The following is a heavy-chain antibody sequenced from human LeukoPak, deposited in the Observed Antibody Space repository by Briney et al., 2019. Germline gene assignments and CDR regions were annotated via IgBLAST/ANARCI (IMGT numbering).Heavy chain of an antibody. D-gene: IGHD6-13*01. Sequence: GASVKVSCKASGYTFTSYYMHWVRQAPGQGLEWMGIINPSGGSTSYAQKFQGRVTMTRDMSTSTVYMELSSLRSEDTAVYYCARRGDSSWSGYWYFDLWGRGTLVTVSS. V-gene: IGHV1-46*01. J-gene: IGHJ2*01. CDR2: INPSGGST. CDR3: ARRGDSSWSGYWYFDL. CDR1: GYTFTSYY.